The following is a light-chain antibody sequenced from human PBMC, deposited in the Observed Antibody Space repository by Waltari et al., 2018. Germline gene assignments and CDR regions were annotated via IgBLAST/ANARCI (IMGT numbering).Light chain of an antibody. V-gene: IGLV1-44*01. CDR2: NYR. CDR3: ATWDANLNGVV. Sequence: QSVLTQPPSASGTPGQRVTISCSGSRPKPASNRVNWYQQVPGKAPKLLIYNYRQRPSGVSDRFSGTKSDSSASLAISGLRSEDEAHYYCATWDANLNGVVFGGGTKLTVL. CDR1: RPKPASNR. J-gene: IGLJ2*01.